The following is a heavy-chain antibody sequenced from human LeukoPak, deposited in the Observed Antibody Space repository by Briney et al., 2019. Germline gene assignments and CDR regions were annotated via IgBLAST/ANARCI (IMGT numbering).Heavy chain of an antibody. CDR2: IWYDGTNK. V-gene: IGHV3-33*06. J-gene: IGHJ4*02. CDR1: GFTFSSYN. Sequence: PGGSLRLSCAASGFTFSSYNMHWVRQAPGKGLEWVAVIWYDGTNKYYADSVNGRLTISRDNSKNTLYLQMNSLRAEDTAVYYCAKDSGGGACYLDYWGQGTLVAVSS. CDR3: AKDSGGGACYLDY. D-gene: IGHD2-21*02.